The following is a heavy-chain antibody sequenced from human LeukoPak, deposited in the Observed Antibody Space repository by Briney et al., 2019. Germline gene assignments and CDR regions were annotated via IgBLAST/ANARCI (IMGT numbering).Heavy chain of an antibody. CDR2: INSDGSST. CDR1: GFTFSSYW. CDR3: ARGGPRWLQLNYLPPHFDY. J-gene: IGHJ4*02. V-gene: IGHV3-74*01. D-gene: IGHD5-24*01. Sequence: PGGSLRLSCAASGFTFSSYWMHWVRQAPGKGLVWVSRINSDGSSTSYADSVKGRFTISRDNAKNTLYLQMNSLRAEDTAVYYWARGGPRWLQLNYLPPHFDYWGQGTLVTVSS.